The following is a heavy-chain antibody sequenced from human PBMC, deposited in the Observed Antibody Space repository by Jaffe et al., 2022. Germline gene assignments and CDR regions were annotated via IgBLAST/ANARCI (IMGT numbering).Heavy chain of an antibody. CDR2: ISSSGSTI. V-gene: IGHV3-48*03. Sequence: EVQLVESGGGLVQPGGSLRLSCAASGFTFSSYEMNWVRQAPGKGLEWVSYISSSGSTIYYADSVKGRFTISRDNAKNSLYLQMNSLRAEDTAVYYCARPGADSSGWLYYYYYMDVWGKGTTVTVSS. CDR3: ARPGADSSGWLYYYYYMDV. J-gene: IGHJ6*03. D-gene: IGHD6-19*01. CDR1: GFTFSSYE.